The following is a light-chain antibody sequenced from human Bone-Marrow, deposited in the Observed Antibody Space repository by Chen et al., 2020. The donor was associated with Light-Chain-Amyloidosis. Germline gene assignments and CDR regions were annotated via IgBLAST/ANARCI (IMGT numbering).Light chain of an antibody. CDR3: LSAVSRGTYEVI. CDR1: DLPTKY. CDR2: RDT. Sequence: SYELTQPPSVSVSTGQTARITCSGDDLPTKYAYWYQQKPGQAAVLVIHRDTERPSGISERFSGSSSVTTAILTISRVQAEDEANYHCLSAVSRGTYEVIFGGGTKLSVL. J-gene: IGLJ2*01. V-gene: IGLV3-25*03.